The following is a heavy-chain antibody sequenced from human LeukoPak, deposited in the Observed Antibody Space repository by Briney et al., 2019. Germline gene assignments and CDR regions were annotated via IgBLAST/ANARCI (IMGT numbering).Heavy chain of an antibody. CDR2: INHSGST. Sequence: PSETLSLTCAVYGGSFSGYYWSWIRQPPGKGLEWIGEINHSGSTNYNPSLKSRVTISVDTSKNQFSLKLSSVTAADTAVYYCARVKVVNWFDPWGQGTLVTVSS. V-gene: IGHV4-34*01. D-gene: IGHD2-2*01. CDR1: GGSFSGYY. J-gene: IGHJ5*02. CDR3: ARVKVVNWFDP.